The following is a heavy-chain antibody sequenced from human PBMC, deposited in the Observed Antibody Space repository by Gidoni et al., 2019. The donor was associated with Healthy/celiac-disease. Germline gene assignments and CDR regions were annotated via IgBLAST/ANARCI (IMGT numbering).Heavy chain of an antibody. CDR2: ISGGGGST. D-gene: IGHD2-15*01. V-gene: IGHV3-23*01. Sequence: EVQLLESGGGLVQPGGSLGLSCAASGFPFSTYAMSWVRQAPGKGLECVSAISGGGGSTYYADSVKGRFTISRDNSKNTLYLQMNSLRAEDTAVYYCAKVGYCSGGSCYNFDYWGQGTLVTVSS. CDR1: GFPFSTYA. J-gene: IGHJ4*02. CDR3: AKVGYCSGGSCYNFDY.